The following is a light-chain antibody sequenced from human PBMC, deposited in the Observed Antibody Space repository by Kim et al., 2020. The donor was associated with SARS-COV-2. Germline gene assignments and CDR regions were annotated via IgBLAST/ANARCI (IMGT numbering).Light chain of an antibody. V-gene: IGKV3-15*01. J-gene: IGKJ4*01. Sequence: EIVMTQSPGTLSVSPGESATLFCRASQSVRSNLAWYQQRPGQPPRFLIYGASTRDTGIPARFSGSGSGTEFILTISGLQSEDFAVYYCQQYNNWPPLTYGGGTKVDIK. CDR1: QSVRSN. CDR2: GAS. CDR3: QQYNNWPPLT.